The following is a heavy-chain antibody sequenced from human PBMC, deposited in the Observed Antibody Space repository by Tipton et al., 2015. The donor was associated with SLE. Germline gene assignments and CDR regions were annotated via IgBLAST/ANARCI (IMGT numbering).Heavy chain of an antibody. CDR2: IKQDGSEK. CDR1: GFTFSSYW. CDR3: ASSSYYYYYMDV. Sequence: SLRLSCAASGFTFSSYWRSWLRQAPGEGLERGANIKQDGSEKYYVDSVKGRFTISRDNAKNSLYLQMNSLRAEDTAVYYCASSSYYYYYMDVWGKGTTVTVSS. V-gene: IGHV3-7*01. D-gene: IGHD6-6*01. J-gene: IGHJ6*03.